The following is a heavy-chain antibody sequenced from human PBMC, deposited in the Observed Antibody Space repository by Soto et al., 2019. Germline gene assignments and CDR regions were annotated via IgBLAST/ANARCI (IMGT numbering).Heavy chain of an antibody. V-gene: IGHV3-23*01. Sequence: GGSLRLSCAASGFTFSSYAMSWVRQAPGKGLEWVSAISGSGGSTYYADSVKGRFTISRDNSKNTLYLQMNSLRAEDTAVYYCAKESVGYYYDSSGYYPYNWFDPWGQGTLVTVSS. J-gene: IGHJ5*02. CDR2: ISGSGGST. CDR3: AKESVGYYYDSSGYYPYNWFDP. D-gene: IGHD3-22*01. CDR1: GFTFSSYA.